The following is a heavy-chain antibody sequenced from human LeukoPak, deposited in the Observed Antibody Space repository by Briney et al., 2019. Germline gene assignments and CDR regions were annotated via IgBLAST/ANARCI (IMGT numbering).Heavy chain of an antibody. J-gene: IGHJ4*02. CDR1: RFTFSSYA. Sequence: PGGSLRLSCAAPRFTFSSYAMSWVREAPGKGLEWVSAISGSGYSTYYADSVKGRFTISRDNSKNTLYLQMKSLRAQDTPLYYSARRGGYNQYYSDYWGQGTLVTVSS. V-gene: IGHV3-23*01. D-gene: IGHD5-24*01. CDR3: ARRGGYNQYYSDY. CDR2: ISGSGYST.